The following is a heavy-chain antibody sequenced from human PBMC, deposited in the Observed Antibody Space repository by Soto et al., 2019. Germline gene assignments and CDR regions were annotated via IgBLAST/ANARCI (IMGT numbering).Heavy chain of an antibody. CDR3: ANFDWHTSRSSHFDY. D-gene: IGHD6-6*01. CDR1: GFTFGSFA. J-gene: IGHJ4*02. Sequence: GGSLRLSCATSGFTFGSFAMSWVRQAPGEGLEWVSSISGSGIGIYYAESVKGRFTISRDNSKNMLYLQMNSLRAEDTAVYYCANFDWHTSRSSHFDYWGQGTPVTVSS. V-gene: IGHV3-23*01. CDR2: ISGSGIGI.